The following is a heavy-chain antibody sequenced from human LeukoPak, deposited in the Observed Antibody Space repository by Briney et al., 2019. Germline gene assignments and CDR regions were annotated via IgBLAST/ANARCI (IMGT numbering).Heavy chain of an antibody. V-gene: IGHV1-8*01. CDR3: ARPKSAYGSGSYLWFDP. CDR1: GYTFTSYD. CDR2: MNPNSGNT. Sequence: GASEKVSCKASGYTFTSYDINWVRQATGQGLEWMGWMNPNSGNTGYAQKFQGRVTMTRNTSISTAYMGLSSLRSEDTAVYYCARPKSAYGSGSYLWFDPWGQGTLVTVSS. D-gene: IGHD3-10*01. J-gene: IGHJ5*02.